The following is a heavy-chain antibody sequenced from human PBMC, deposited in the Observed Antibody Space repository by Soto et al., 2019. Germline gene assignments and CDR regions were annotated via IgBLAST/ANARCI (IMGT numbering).Heavy chain of an antibody. J-gene: IGHJ5*02. CDR3: ASPKIAFYNWFDP. CDR2: IYYSGST. D-gene: IGHD3-3*02. CDR1: GGSISSYF. Sequence: SETLSLTCTVSGGSISSYFWTWIRQPPGKGLEWIGYIYYSGSTYYNPSLKSRVTISVDTSKNQFSLKLSSVTAADTAVYYCASPKIAFYNWFDPWGQGTLVTVSS. V-gene: IGHV4-59*04.